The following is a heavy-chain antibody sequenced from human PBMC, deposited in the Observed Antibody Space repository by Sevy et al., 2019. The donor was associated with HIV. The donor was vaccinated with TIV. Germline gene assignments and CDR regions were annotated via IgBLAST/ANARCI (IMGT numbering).Heavy chain of an antibody. J-gene: IGHJ3*02. CDR3: AGGRYDSSGSFDAFDI. V-gene: IGHV3-23*01. CDR2: IYGSGADP. Sequence: WGSLRLSCIASRFTFSGYAMNWVRQTPVKGLEGVSTIYGSGADPYYADSVRGRFTISRDNSKDTLYLQMNSLRTEDTALYYCAGGRYDSSGSFDAFDIWGQGTMVTVSS. CDR1: RFTFSGYA. D-gene: IGHD3-22*01.